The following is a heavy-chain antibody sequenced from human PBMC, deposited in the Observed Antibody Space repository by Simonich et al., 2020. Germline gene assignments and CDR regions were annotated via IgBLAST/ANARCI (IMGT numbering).Heavy chain of an antibody. V-gene: IGHV1-69-2*01. CDR2: VDTEDGET. J-gene: IGHJ4*02. CDR1: GYPFTDYY. D-gene: IGHD6-13*01. Sequence: EVQLVQSGAEVKKPGATVKISCKVSGYPFTDYYMHWVQQAPGKGIEWMGLVDTEDGETIYAKKFQSRVTITAETSTDTADMELSSLRSEDTAVYYCATDTYSSSWYGGGVYWGQGTLVTVSS. CDR3: ATDTYSSSWYGGGVY.